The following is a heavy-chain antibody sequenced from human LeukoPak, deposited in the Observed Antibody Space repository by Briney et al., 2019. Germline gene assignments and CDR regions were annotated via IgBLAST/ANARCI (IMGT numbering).Heavy chain of an antibody. D-gene: IGHD3-16*01. Sequence: GGSLRLSCAASGFTFSSYAMSWVRQAPGKGLEWVANIKQDGSEKNYVDSVEGRFTISRDNAKNSLYLQMNSLRAEDTAAYYCARGGGSFDYWGQGTLVTVSS. CDR2: IKQDGSEK. CDR1: GFTFSSYA. J-gene: IGHJ4*02. CDR3: ARGGGSFDY. V-gene: IGHV3-7*01.